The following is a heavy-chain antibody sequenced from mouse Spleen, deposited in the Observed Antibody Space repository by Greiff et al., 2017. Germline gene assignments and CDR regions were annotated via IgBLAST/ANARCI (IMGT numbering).Heavy chain of an antibody. V-gene: IGHV1-64*01. D-gene: IGHD2-1*01. CDR2: IHPNSGST. Sequence: VQLQQPGAELVKPWASVKLSCKASGYTFTSYWVHWVKQRPGQGLEWIGMIHPNSGSTNYNEKFKSKATLTVDKSSSTAYMQLSSLTSEDSAVYYCARGGGNSHFDYWGQGTTLTVSS. CDR1: GYTFTSYW. J-gene: IGHJ2*01. CDR3: ARGGGNSHFDY.